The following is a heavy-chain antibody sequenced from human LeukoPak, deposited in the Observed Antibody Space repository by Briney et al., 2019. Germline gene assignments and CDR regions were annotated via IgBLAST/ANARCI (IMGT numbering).Heavy chain of an antibody. D-gene: IGHD5-12*01. CDR3: ARGRGSTSRY. V-gene: IGHV1-18*01. J-gene: IGHJ4*02. CDR2: ITTDNGNT. Sequence: ASVKVSCKASGYTSSNYSITWVRQAPGQGLEWMGWITTDNGNTNYAQNLQGRVTMTTDTSTSTAYMELRSLRSDDRAVYYCARGRGSTSRYWGQGTLVTVSS. CDR1: GYTSSNYS.